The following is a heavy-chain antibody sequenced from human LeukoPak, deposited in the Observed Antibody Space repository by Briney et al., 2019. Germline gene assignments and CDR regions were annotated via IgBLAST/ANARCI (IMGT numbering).Heavy chain of an antibody. CDR3: AKVPSGCYACDFDF. V-gene: IGHV3-23*01. Sequence: GGSLRLSCGASGFTFKNYGMNWVRQAPGKGLEWVSTINTSGGRTYYADSVKGRFTISRDNSKNTLYLQMNSLRAEDTAVYYCAKVPSGCYACDFDFWGQGTLVTVSS. CDR2: INTSGGRT. J-gene: IGHJ4*02. D-gene: IGHD2-2*01. CDR1: GFTFKNYG.